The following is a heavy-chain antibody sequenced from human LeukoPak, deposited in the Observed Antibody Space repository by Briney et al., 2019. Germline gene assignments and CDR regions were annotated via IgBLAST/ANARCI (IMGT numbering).Heavy chain of an antibody. V-gene: IGHV3-23*01. J-gene: IGHJ6*03. CDR3: AKVDYCSGGSCLYYYYYMDV. D-gene: IGHD2-15*01. Sequence: GGSLRLSCAASGFTFNSYAMSWVRQAPGKGLEWVSAISGDAGSTYYADSVKGRFTISRDNSKNTLYLQMNSLRAEDTAVYSCAKVDYCSGGSCLYYYYYMDVWGKGTTVTVS. CDR2: ISGDAGST. CDR1: GFTFNSYA.